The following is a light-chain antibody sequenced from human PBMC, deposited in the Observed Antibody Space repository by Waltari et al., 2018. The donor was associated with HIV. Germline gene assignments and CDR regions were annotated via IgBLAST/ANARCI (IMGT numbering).Light chain of an antibody. J-gene: IGLJ2*01. CDR1: GCSSNNK. V-gene: IGLV9-49*01. CDR3: GTEHGSGSNFVYR. CDR2: VGTGGIVG. Sequence: QHVLTQPPSESASLGDSVTLTCTLTGCSSNNKVEWNNERAENGPRFVMRVGTGGIVGSKEDDIPDRFSVLGSGLNRSLIIKNIQDEDESDYHCGTEHGSGSNFVYRFGGGTKLTVL.